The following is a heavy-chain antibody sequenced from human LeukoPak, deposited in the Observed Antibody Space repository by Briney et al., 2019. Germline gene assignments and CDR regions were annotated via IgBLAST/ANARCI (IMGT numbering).Heavy chain of an antibody. D-gene: IGHD3-10*01. J-gene: IGHJ4*02. CDR2: IDPSDSYT. Sequence: TGESLKISCKGSGYSFTSYWISWVRQMPGKGLEWMGRIDPSDSYTNYSPSFQGHVTISADKSISTAYLQWSSLKASDTAMYYCARGTLGSGSYHPSDYWGRGTLVTVSS. CDR3: ARGTLGSGSYHPSDY. V-gene: IGHV5-10-1*01. CDR1: GYSFTSYW.